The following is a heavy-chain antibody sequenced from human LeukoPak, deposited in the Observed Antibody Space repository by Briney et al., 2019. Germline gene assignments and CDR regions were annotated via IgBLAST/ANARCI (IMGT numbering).Heavy chain of an antibody. CDR3: ARVPGIWFGELLYYFDY. V-gene: IGHV1-2*02. CDR2: INPNSGGT. D-gene: IGHD3-10*01. Sequence: ASVKVSCKASGYTFTGYYMHWVRQAPGQGLEWMGWINPNSGGTNYAQKFQGRVTMTRDTSISTAYMELSRLRSDDTAVYYCARVPGIWFGELLYYFDYWGQGTLVTVSS. J-gene: IGHJ4*02. CDR1: GYTFTGYY.